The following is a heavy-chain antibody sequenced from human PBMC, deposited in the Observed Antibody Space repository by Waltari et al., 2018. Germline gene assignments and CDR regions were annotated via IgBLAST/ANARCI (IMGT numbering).Heavy chain of an antibody. V-gene: IGHV1-69*12. J-gene: IGHJ3*02. D-gene: IGHD3-16*02. CDR3: ARDIGWLQGGDAFDI. CDR2: IIPIVGTA. Sequence: QVQLVQSGAEVKKPGSSVKVSCKASGGTFSSYAISCVRHAPGHGLEWKAGIIPIVGTANYAQKFQGRVTITADESTSTAYMELSSLRSEDTAVYYCARDIGWLQGGDAFDIWGQGKMVTVSS. CDR1: GGTFSSYA.